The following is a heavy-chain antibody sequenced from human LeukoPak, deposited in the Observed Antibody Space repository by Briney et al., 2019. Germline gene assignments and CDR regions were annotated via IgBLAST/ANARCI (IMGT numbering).Heavy chain of an antibody. CDR1: GFTFSSYS. Sequence: GGSLRLSCAASGFTFSSYSLNWVRQAPGKGLEWVSSISSSSDYIYYADSVKGRFTISRDNARNTVYLHMNSLRAEDTAVFYCARADQGPLDYWGQGTLVTVSS. J-gene: IGHJ4*02. D-gene: IGHD2-2*01. V-gene: IGHV3-21*01. CDR3: ARADQGPLDY. CDR2: ISSSSDYI.